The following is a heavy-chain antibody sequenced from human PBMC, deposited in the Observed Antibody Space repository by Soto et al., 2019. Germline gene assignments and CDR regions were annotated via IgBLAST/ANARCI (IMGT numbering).Heavy chain of an antibody. Sequence: SVKVSCKASGFTFTSSAVQWVRQARGQRLEWIGWIVVGSGNTNYAQKFQERVTITRDMSTSTAYMELSSLRSEDTAVYYCAADRAYCGGDCYGFFDYWGQGTLVTVSS. CDR3: AADRAYCGGDCYGFFDY. V-gene: IGHV1-58*01. D-gene: IGHD2-21*02. CDR2: IVVGSGNT. J-gene: IGHJ4*02. CDR1: GFTFTSSA.